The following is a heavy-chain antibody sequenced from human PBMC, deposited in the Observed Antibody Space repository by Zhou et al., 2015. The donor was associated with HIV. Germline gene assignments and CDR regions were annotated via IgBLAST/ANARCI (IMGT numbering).Heavy chain of an antibody. CDR2: INPRGGT. J-gene: IGHJ4*02. D-gene: IGHD6-19*01. CDR3: ARAYDNGWYPFDY. CDR1: GYTFTSYS. V-gene: IGHV1-46*01. Sequence: QVQLVQSGAELKKPGASVKVSCKASGYTFTSYSIHWVRQAPGQGLEWMGIINPRGGTSYAQKFQGRVTMTRDTSASTVYMDLSSLRSEDTAVYSCARAYDNGWYPFDYWGQGTLVTVSS.